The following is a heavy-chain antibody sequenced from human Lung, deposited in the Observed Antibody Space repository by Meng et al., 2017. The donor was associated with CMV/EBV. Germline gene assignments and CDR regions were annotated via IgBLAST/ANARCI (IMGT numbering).Heavy chain of an antibody. CDR2: IRNKANRDTT. CDR1: GFTCSDHY. D-gene: IGHD3-3*01. Sequence: GESXKISCAASGFTCSDHYMDWVRQAPGKGLEWVGRIRNKANRDTTEYAASVKGRFTISRDDSRNSLYLQMNSLKTEDTAVYYCARWTSGRGDYWGQGTLVTFSS. CDR3: ARWTSGRGDY. J-gene: IGHJ4*02. V-gene: IGHV3-72*01.